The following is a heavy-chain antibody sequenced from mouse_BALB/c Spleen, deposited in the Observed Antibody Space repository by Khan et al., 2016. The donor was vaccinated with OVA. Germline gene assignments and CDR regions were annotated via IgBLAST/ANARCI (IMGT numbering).Heavy chain of an antibody. J-gene: IGHJ4*01. V-gene: IGHV14-3*02. Sequence: VQLQQSGAELVKPGVSVKLSCTGSGFNNKDTYIQWVKQRPEQGLEWIGRIDPANGKTIYDPKFQGKATITADTSSNTAYLHFSSLTSEDTDVSFCAYSILLYAMDYWGQGTSVTVSS. CDR1: GFNNKDTY. CDR3: AYSILLYAMDY. CDR2: IDPANGKT.